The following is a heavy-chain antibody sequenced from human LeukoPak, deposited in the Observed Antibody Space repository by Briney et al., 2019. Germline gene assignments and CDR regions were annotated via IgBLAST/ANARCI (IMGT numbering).Heavy chain of an antibody. CDR1: GFTFSSYG. CDR2: ISGSGGST. D-gene: IGHD3-16*02. Sequence: PGGSLRLSCAASGFTFSSYGMSWVRQAPGKGLEWVSAISGSGGSTYYADSVKGRFTISRDNSKNTLYLQMNSLRAEDTAVYYCAKDTDYVWGSYRSYYFDYWGQGTLVTVSS. J-gene: IGHJ4*02. CDR3: AKDTDYVWGSYRSYYFDY. V-gene: IGHV3-23*01.